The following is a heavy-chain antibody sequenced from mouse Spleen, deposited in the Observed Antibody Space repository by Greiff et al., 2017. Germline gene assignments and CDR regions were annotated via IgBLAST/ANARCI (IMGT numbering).Heavy chain of an antibody. J-gene: IGHJ2*01. Sequence: VKLMESGPGLVAPSQSLSITCTVSGFSLTSYGVHWVRQPPGKGLEWLGVIWAGGSTNYNSALMSRLSISKDNSKSQVFLKMNSLQTDDTAMYYCARDRYGEGDYFDYWGQGTTLTVSS. CDR3: ARDRYGEGDYFDY. CDR1: GFSLTSYG. D-gene: IGHD2-14*01. CDR2: IWAGGST. V-gene: IGHV2-9*02.